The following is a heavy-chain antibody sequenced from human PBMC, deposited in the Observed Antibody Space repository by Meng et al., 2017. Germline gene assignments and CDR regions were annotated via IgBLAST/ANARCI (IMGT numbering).Heavy chain of an antibody. V-gene: IGHV3-21*01. D-gene: IGHD5-18*01. J-gene: IGHJ4*02. CDR3: ARAMTLAAAMVY. Sequence: EVGQLGAGGGRVKPGGAMRPFFGAACFTFSSYGMTWFRQAPGKGLEWVSSISSSSSYIYYADSVKGRFTISRDNAKNSLYLQMNSLRAEDTAVYYCARAMTLAAAMVYWGQGTLVTVSS. CDR1: CFTFSSYG. CDR2: ISSSSSYI.